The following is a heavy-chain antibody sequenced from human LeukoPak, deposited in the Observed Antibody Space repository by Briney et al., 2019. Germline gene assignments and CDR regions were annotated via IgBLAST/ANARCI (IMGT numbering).Heavy chain of an antibody. CDR1: GYTFTSYD. V-gene: IGHV1-8*01. J-gene: IGHJ5*02. Sequence: ASVKVSCKASGYTFTSYDINWVRQATGQGLEWMGWMNPNSGNTGYAQKFQGRVTMTRNTSISTAYMELSSLRSEDTAVYYCARNYVDYDFWSGYYNTWFDPGAREPWSPSPQ. CDR2: MNPNSGNT. D-gene: IGHD3-3*01. CDR3: ARNYVDYDFWSGYYNTWFDP.